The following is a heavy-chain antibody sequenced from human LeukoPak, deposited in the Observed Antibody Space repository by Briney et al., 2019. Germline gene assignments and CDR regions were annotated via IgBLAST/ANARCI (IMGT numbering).Heavy chain of an antibody. V-gene: IGHV4-59*08. J-gene: IGHJ4*02. CDR1: GGSISSYY. CDR3: ARGGYYYGSGSYTLDDY. Sequence: SETLSLTCTVSGGSISSYYWSWIRQPPGKGLEWIGYIYYSGSTNYNPSLKSRVTISVDTSKNQFSLKLSSVTAADTAVYYCARGGYYYGSGSYTLDDYWGQGTLVTVSS. D-gene: IGHD3-10*01. CDR2: IYYSGST.